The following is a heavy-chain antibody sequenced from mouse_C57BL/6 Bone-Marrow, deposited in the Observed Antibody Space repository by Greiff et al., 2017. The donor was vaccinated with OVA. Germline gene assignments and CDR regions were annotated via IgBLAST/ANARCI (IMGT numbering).Heavy chain of an antibody. J-gene: IGHJ3*01. D-gene: IGHD2-3*01. Sequence: EVKLQQSGPVLVKPGASVKMSCKASGYTFTDYYMNWVKQSHGKSLEWIGVINPYNGGTSYNQKFKGKATLTVDKSSSTAYMELNSLTSEDSAVYYCARDGYYVRFAYWGQGTLVTVSA. V-gene: IGHV1-19*01. CDR2: INPYNGGT. CDR1: GYTFTDYY. CDR3: ARDGYYVRFAY.